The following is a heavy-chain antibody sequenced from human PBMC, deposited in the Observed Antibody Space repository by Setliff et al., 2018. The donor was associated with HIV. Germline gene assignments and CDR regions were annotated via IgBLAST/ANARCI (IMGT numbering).Heavy chain of an antibody. CDR3: ASRVYYYDESKILREEGFVP. Sequence: SETLSLTCSVSGGSISNNKYYWSWIRQAPGKGLEWTGSIYYNGKTYYNPSLKSRLTISVDMSENQFSLKLDSVTAADTAVYYCASRVYYYDESKILREEGFVPWGQGMLVTVSS. D-gene: IGHD3-22*01. CDR1: GGSISNNKYY. V-gene: IGHV4-39*01. CDR2: IYYNGKT. J-gene: IGHJ5*02.